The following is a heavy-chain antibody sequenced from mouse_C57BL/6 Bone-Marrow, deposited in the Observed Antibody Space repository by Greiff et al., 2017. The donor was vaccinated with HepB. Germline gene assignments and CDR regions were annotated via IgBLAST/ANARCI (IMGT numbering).Heavy chain of an antibody. CDR1: GFNIKDDY. Sequence: VQLQQSGAELVRPGASVKLSCTASGFNIKDDYMHWVKQRPEQGLEWIGWIDPENGDTEYASKFQGKATITADTSSNTAYLQLSSLTSEDTAVYYRTTWSSYAMDYWGQRTSVTGSS. CDR3: TTWSSYAMDY. V-gene: IGHV14-4*01. CDR2: IDPENGDT. D-gene: IGHD1-1*01. J-gene: IGHJ4*01.